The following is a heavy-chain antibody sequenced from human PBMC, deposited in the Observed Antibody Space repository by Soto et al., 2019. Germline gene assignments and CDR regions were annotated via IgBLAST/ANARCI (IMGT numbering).Heavy chain of an antibody. CDR1: GDSITNNHW. V-gene: IGHV4-4*02. Sequence: PSETLFLTCTVYGDSITNNHWWTWVRQSPGKGPEMIGEIYHTGHANYNPSLNSRVATSVDKSKNQFSLTLNSVTAADTAVYYCASKLGPYYYGLDVWGQGTTVTVSS. CDR3: ASKLGPYYYGLDV. CDR2: IYHTGHA. D-gene: IGHD3-16*01. J-gene: IGHJ6*02.